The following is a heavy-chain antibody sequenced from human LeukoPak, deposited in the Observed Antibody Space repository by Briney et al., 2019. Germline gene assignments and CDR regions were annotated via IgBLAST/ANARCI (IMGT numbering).Heavy chain of an antibody. D-gene: IGHD2-21*02. CDR3: AKSGIAYCGGDCYSDMYNWFDP. CDR2: ISSNGGSS. CDR1: GFTFSSYA. J-gene: IGHJ5*02. Sequence: VGSLRLSCAASGFTFSSYAMSWVRQAPGKRLEWVSTISSNGGSSHYADSVQGRFTISRDNSKNTLYLQMNSLRAEDTAVYYCAKSGIAYCGGDCYSDMYNWFDPWGQGTLVTVSS. V-gene: IGHV3-23*01.